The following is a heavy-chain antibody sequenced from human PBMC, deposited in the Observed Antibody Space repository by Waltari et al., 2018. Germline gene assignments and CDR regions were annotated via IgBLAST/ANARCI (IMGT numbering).Heavy chain of an antibody. D-gene: IGHD6-13*01. CDR2: ISAYNGNT. V-gene: IGHV1-18*01. J-gene: IGHJ6*03. CDR1: GYTFTSYG. Sequence: QVQLMPSGAEVKKPAASVTVSFKASGYTFTSYGISWVRQAPCQGLEWMGWISAYNGNTNYAQKLQGRVTMTTDTSTSTAYMELRSLRSDDTAVYYCARVSSSWRQPRYYYYYMDVWGKGTTVTISS. CDR3: ARVSSSWRQPRYYYYYMDV.